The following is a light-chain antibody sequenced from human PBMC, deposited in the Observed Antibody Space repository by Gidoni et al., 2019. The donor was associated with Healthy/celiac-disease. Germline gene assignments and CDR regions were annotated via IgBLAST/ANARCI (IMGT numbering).Light chain of an antibody. J-gene: IGKJ3*01. CDR1: QSVSSY. Sequence: EIVLTQSPATLSLSPGERATLSCRASQSVSSYLAWYQQKPGQAPRLLIYDASNRATGIPARFSGSGSGTDFTLTISSREPEDVAVYYCRQRSNWPPFTFGPGTKVDIK. V-gene: IGKV3-11*01. CDR3: RQRSNWPPFT. CDR2: DAS.